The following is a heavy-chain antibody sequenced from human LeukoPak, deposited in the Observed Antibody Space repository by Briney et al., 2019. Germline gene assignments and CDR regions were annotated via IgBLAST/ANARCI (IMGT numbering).Heavy chain of an antibody. Sequence: NASDPVSLACTVSGGSISSHYGSWLRQPPGKGRECIGYIYTSGSTNYNSSHKSRVTISVDTSKNQFSLKLSSVTAADTAVYYCARSSARLLNFDYYMDVWGKGTTVTVSS. CDR2: IYTSGST. D-gene: IGHD6-6*01. CDR3: ARSSARLLNFDYYMDV. V-gene: IGHV4-4*09. CDR1: GGSISSHY. J-gene: IGHJ6*03.